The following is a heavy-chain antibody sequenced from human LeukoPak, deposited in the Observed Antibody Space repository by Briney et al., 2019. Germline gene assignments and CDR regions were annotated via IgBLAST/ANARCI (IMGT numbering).Heavy chain of an antibody. CDR2: IYYSGST. V-gene: IGHV4-59*01. D-gene: IGHD3-10*01. CDR3: ARGPPGGRFDP. CDR1: GASISNYY. J-gene: IGHJ5*02. Sequence: SETLSLTCTVSGASISNYYWTWIRQPTGKGLEWIGYIYYSGSTNYNPSLKSRVTMSVDTSKNQFSLKVTSVTAADTAVYYCARGPPGGRFDPWGQGTLVTVSS.